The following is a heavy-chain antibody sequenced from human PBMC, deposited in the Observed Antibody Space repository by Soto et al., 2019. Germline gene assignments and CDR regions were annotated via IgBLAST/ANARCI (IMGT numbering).Heavy chain of an antibody. J-gene: IGHJ4*02. D-gene: IGHD3-16*02. CDR2: ISSDSRYT. CDR1: GFTFSSYW. Sequence: GGSLRLSCAASGFTFSSYWMHWVRQAPGKGLEWISRISSDSRYTNYADSVKGRFTISRDNAKNSLYLQMNSLRAEDTAVYYCARGDDYVWGSYRFDYWGRGTLVTVSS. V-gene: IGHV3-21*04. CDR3: ARGDDYVWGSYRFDY.